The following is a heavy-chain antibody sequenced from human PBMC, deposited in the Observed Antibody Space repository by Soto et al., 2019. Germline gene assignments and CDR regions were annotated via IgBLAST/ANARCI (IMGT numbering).Heavy chain of an antibody. CDR2: ISKDGMNK. CDR1: GFSFSSYA. J-gene: IGHJ5*02. Sequence: VRLVESGGGVVKPGRSLRLSCTASGFSFSSYAMYWFRQPPGKGLEWVAVISKDGMNKNYADSVKGRVTVSRDNANYSLDLQLNSLRGEDTAMYYCARDMYSSDYFVKWFEPWGQGTLVTVSS. D-gene: IGHD6-19*01. CDR3: ARDMYSSDYFVKWFEP. V-gene: IGHV3-30*04.